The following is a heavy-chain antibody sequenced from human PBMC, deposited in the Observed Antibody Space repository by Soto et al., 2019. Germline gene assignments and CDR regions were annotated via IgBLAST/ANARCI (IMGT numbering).Heavy chain of an antibody. CDR3: ARADYYDSSGFYYDC. V-gene: IGHV1-46*01. Sequence: QVQLVHSGAEVKKPGASVKVSCKASGYIFTNHYIHWLRQAPGQGLEWMGIINPSGGSTNYLQKFQGRITMTRDTSTSTVYMELSSLRSEDTAVYFCARADYYDSSGFYYDCWGQGTLVTVSS. D-gene: IGHD3-22*01. J-gene: IGHJ4*02. CDR1: GYIFTNHY. CDR2: INPSGGST.